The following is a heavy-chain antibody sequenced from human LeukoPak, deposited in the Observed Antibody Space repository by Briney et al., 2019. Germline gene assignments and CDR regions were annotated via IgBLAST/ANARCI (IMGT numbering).Heavy chain of an antibody. Sequence: GASVKASCKASGYTFTSYAMHWVRQAPGQRLEWMGWINAGNGNTKYSQKFQGRVTITRDTSASTAYMELSSLRSEDTAVYYCAREFRVVVTALGYWGQGTLVTVSS. CDR2: INAGNGNT. V-gene: IGHV1-3*01. CDR3: AREFRVVVTALGY. J-gene: IGHJ4*02. CDR1: GYTFTSYA. D-gene: IGHD2-21*02.